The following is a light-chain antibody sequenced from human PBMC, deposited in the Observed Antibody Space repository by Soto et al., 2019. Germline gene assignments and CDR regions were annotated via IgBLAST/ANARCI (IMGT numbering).Light chain of an antibody. Sequence: QSALTQPRSVSGSPGQSVTISCTGTSSDVGGYNYASWYQQHPGKAPKLMIYAVSKRPSGVPDRFSGSKSGNTASLTISGLQAEDEADYYCCSYAGSYTVVFGGGTKLTVL. V-gene: IGLV2-11*01. CDR3: CSYAGSYTVV. CDR1: SSDVGGYNY. J-gene: IGLJ2*01. CDR2: AVS.